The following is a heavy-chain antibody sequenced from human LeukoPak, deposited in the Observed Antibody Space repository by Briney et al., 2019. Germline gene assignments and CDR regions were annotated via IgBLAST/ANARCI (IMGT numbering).Heavy chain of an antibody. CDR1: GGSISSYY. CDR3: ARRGAGMVRGVFFDY. V-gene: IGHV4-59*01. J-gene: IGHJ4*02. D-gene: IGHD3-10*01. CDR2: IYYSGST. Sequence: PSETLSLTRTVSGGSISSYYWSWIRQPPGKGLEWIGYIYYSGSTNYNPSLKSRVTISVDTSKNQFSLKLSSVTAADTAVYYCARRGAGMVRGVFFDYWGQGTLVTVSS.